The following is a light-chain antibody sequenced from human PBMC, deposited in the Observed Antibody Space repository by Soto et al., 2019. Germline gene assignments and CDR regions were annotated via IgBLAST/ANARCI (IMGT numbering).Light chain of an antibody. CDR2: GNS. Sequence: QSVLTQPPSVSGAPGQRVTISCTGSSSNIGAGYDVHWYQQLPGTAPKLLIYGNSNRPSGVPDRFSGSKSGTSASLAITGLQAEDEADYYCQSYDSSLSAWDVVFGGGTKVTVL. V-gene: IGLV1-40*01. CDR1: SSNIGAGYD. CDR3: QSYDSSLSAWDVV. J-gene: IGLJ2*01.